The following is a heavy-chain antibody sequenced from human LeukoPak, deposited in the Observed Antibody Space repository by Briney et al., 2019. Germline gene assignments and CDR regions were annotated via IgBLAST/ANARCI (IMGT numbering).Heavy chain of an antibody. CDR2: INHSGST. V-gene: IGHV4-34*01. CDR1: GGSFSGYY. Sequence: SETLSLTCAVYGGSFSGYYWSWIRQPPGKGLEWIGEINHSGSTNYNPSLKSRVTISVDTSKNQFSLKLSSVTAADTAVYYCARAEYYDFWSGYYPYYYYGMDVWGQGTTVTVSS. J-gene: IGHJ6*02. D-gene: IGHD3-3*01. CDR3: ARAEYYDFWSGYYPYYYYGMDV.